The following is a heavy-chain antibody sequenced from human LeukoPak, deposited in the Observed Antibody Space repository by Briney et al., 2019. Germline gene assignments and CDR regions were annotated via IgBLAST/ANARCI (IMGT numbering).Heavy chain of an antibody. V-gene: IGHV4-38-2*02. CDR1: GYSISSGYY. CDR2: IYHSGST. J-gene: IGHJ4*02. CDR3: ARQTRYFDY. Sequence: SETLSLTCTVSGYSISSGYYWGWIRQPPGKGLEWIGSIYHSGSTYYNPSLKSRVTISVDTSKNQFSLKLSSVTAADTAVYYCARQTRYFDYWDQGTLVTVSS.